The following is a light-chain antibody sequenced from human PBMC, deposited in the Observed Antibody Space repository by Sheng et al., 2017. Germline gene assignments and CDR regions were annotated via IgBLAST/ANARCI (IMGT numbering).Light chain of an antibody. V-gene: IGKV3-15*01. CDR2: GAS. J-gene: IGKJ1*01. CDR3: QQYNNWPPVT. Sequence: EIVMTQSPATLSVSPGERATLSCRASQSVSSNLAWYQQKPGQAPRLLIYGASTRATGIPARFSGSGSGTEFTLTISSLQYEDFAVYYCQQYNNWPPVTFGQGTKVEIK. CDR1: QSVSSN.